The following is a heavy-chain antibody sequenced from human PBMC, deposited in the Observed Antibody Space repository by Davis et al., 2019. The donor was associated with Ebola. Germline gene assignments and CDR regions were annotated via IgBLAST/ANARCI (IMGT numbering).Heavy chain of an antibody. CDR2: IRYDGSNK. CDR1: GFIFSTYG. Sequence: PGGSLRLSCAASGFIFSTYGMHWVRQAPGKGLEWVAFIRYDGSNKYYADSVKGRFTLSRDNSKNTLYLQMNSLRPEDTAMYYCAKEFWRSTSCYFDYWGQGTLVTVSS. J-gene: IGHJ4*02. CDR3: AKEFWRSTSCYFDY. V-gene: IGHV3-30*02. D-gene: IGHD2-2*01.